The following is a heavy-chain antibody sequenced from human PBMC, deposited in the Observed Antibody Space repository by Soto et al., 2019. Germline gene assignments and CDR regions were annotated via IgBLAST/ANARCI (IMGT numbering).Heavy chain of an antibody. D-gene: IGHD3-16*01. Sequence: GGSLRLSCAASGFTLSSYSMNWVRQAPGKGLEWVSYISSSSTIYYADSVKGRFTISRDNAKNSLYLQMNSLRDEDTAVYYCAREGGDLDYFDYWGQGTLVTVSS. J-gene: IGHJ4*02. CDR1: GFTLSSYS. V-gene: IGHV3-48*02. CDR3: AREGGDLDYFDY. CDR2: ISSSSTI.